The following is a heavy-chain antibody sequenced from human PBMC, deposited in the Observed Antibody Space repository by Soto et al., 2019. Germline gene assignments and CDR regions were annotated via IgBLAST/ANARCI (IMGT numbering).Heavy chain of an antibody. D-gene: IGHD6-13*01. CDR1: GFTFSSYA. Sequence: GGSLRLSCAASGFTFSSYAMSWVRQAPGKGLEWVSAISGSGGSTYYADSVKSRLTITKDTSKNQVVLTMTNMDPVDTATYYCAHRGSSSWGKLDPWGQGTLVTVSS. J-gene: IGHJ5*02. V-gene: IGHV3-23*01. CDR2: ISGSGGST. CDR3: AHRGSSSWGKLDP.